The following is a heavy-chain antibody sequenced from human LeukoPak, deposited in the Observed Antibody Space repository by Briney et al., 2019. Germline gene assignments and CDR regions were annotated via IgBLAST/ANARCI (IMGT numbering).Heavy chain of an antibody. Sequence: PGRSLRLSCAASGFTFSSYAMHWVRQAPGKGLEWGAVISYDGSNKYYADSVKGRFSISRDNSKNTLYLQMNSLRAEDTAVYYCARDLLARGSYYSYWGQGTLVTVSS. V-gene: IGHV3-30-3*01. CDR3: ARDLLARGSYYSY. D-gene: IGHD1-26*01. J-gene: IGHJ4*02. CDR2: ISYDGSNK. CDR1: GFTFSSYA.